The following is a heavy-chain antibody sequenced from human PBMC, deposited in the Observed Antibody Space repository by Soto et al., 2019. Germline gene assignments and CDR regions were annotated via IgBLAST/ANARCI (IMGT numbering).Heavy chain of an antibody. CDR1: GGSISSSSYY. D-gene: IGHD2-15*01. J-gene: IGHJ5*02. Sequence: PSETLSLTCTVSGGSISSSSYYWGWIRQPPGKGLEWIGSIYYSGSTYYNPSLKSRVTISVDTSKNQFSLKLSSVTAADTAVYYCARMGYCSGGSCYGPGWFDPWGQGTLATVSS. CDR2: IYYSGST. V-gene: IGHV4-39*01. CDR3: ARMGYCSGGSCYGPGWFDP.